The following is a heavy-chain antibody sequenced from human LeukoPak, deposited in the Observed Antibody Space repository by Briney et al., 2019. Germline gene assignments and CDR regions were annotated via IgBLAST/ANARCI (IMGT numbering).Heavy chain of an antibody. CDR3: AKCYGSGSYYKEG. CDR1: GFTLSSYA. CDR2: ISGSGGST. J-gene: IGHJ4*02. D-gene: IGHD3-10*01. V-gene: IGHV3-23*01. Sequence: GGSLRLSCAASGFTLSSYAMSWVRQAPGKGLEWVSSISGSGGSTYYADSVKGRFTISRDNSKNTLYLQMNSLRAEDTAVYYCAKCYGSGSYYKEGWGQGTLVTVSS.